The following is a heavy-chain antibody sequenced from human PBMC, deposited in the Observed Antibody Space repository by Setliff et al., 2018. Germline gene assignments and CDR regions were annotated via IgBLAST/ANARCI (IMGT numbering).Heavy chain of an antibody. J-gene: IGHJ4*02. D-gene: IGHD5-18*01. CDR3: ARLPPLHTPMALTFDY. CDR1: GGSVRGYY. Sequence: SETLSLTCTVSGGSVRGYYWSWIRQPPGKGLEWIGYMSYSGATNYNPSLMRRVTISGDTSKHQFSLELRSVTAADTAVYYCARLPPLHTPMALTFDYWGQGILVTVSS. CDR2: MSYSGAT. V-gene: IGHV4-59*08.